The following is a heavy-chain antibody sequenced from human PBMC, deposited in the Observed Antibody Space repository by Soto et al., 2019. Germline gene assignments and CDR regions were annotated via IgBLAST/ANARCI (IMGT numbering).Heavy chain of an antibody. CDR1: GGTFSTYA. D-gene: IGHD5-18*01. Sequence: QVQLVQSGAEVKKPESSVKVSCKAPGGTFSTYAISWVRQAPGQGLEWMGGIIPMFGTANYAQRFQDRVKITPDESTNTVYMELSSMRSEDTAVYFCASGIQLWLRRINNGYSGWGQGTLVTVSS. CDR3: ASGIQLWLRRINNGYSG. J-gene: IGHJ4*02. V-gene: IGHV1-69*05. CDR2: IIPMFGTA.